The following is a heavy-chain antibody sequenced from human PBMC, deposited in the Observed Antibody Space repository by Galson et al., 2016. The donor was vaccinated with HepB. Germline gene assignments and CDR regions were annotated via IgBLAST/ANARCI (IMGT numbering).Heavy chain of an antibody. CDR1: GYSFSGYY. V-gene: IGHV1-2*06. Sequence: SVKVSCKASGYSFSGYYIHWVRQAPGQGLEWVGRINPNTGDTNYAQQFQGRVTLTRDRSISTAFMELSRLRSDDTAVYYRTRGFYYFDYWGQGTLVTVSS. J-gene: IGHJ4*02. CDR2: INPNTGDT. CDR3: TRGFYYFDY. D-gene: IGHD3-3*01.